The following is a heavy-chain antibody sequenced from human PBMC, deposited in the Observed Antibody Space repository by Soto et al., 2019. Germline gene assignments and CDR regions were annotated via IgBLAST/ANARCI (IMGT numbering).Heavy chain of an antibody. Sequence: EVQLVESGGGLVKPGGSLRLSCVVSGFTFSSYSMNWVRQAPGKGLEWVSSISSSSIYTYYADSVKGRFTISRENAKNSVYLQMNSLRAEDTAVYYCARDFKESQYYYYCMDVWGKGTTVTVSS. CDR2: ISSSSIYT. J-gene: IGHJ6*03. V-gene: IGHV3-21*06. D-gene: IGHD3-10*01. CDR3: ARDFKESQYYYYCMDV. CDR1: GFTFSSYS.